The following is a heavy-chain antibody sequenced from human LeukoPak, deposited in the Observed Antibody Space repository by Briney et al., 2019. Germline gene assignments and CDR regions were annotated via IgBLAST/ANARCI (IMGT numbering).Heavy chain of an antibody. CDR2: IDTNTGNP. Sequence: ASVKVSCKASGYTFSSYPMIWVRQAPGQGLEWMGWIDTNTGNPSNAQGFTGRFVFSLDTSVSTTFLHINNLKADDTAVYYCARGGGARLRHPFDYWGQGTLVTVSS. D-gene: IGHD3-16*01. J-gene: IGHJ4*02. CDR3: ARGGGARLRHPFDY. CDR1: GYTFSSYP. V-gene: IGHV7-4-1*02.